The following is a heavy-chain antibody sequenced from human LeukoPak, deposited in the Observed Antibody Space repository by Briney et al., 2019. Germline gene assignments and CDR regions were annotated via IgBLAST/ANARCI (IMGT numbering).Heavy chain of an antibody. J-gene: IGHJ6*02. CDR3: AKDSTYYYDSSGYYYEYYYYGMDV. CDR2: ISYDGSNK. Sequence: GGSLRLSCAASGFTFSSYGMHWVRQAPGKGLEWVAVISYDGSNKYYADSVKGRFTISRDNSKNTLYLQMNSPRAEDTAVYYCAKDSTYYYDSSGYYYEYYYYGMDVWGQGTTVTVSS. V-gene: IGHV3-30*18. CDR1: GFTFSSYG. D-gene: IGHD3-22*01.